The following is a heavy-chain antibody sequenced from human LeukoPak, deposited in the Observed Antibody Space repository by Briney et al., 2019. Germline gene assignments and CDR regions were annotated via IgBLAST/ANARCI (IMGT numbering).Heavy chain of an antibody. D-gene: IGHD6-19*01. J-gene: IGHJ4*02. V-gene: IGHV3-30*18. CDR1: GFTFSSYG. Sequence: PGRSLRLSCAASGFTFSSYGMHWVRQASGKGLEWVAVISYDGSNKYYADSVKGRFTISRDNSKNTLYLQMNSLRAEDTVVYYCVKDWEGYSSGFDYWGQGTLVTVSS. CDR2: ISYDGSNK. CDR3: VKDWEGYSSGFDY.